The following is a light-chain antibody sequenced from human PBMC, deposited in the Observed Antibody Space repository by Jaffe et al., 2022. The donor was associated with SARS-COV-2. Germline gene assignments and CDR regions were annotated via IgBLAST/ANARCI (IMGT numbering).Light chain of an antibody. CDR2: GAS. J-gene: IGKJ4*01. CDR3: QQYKDWPLT. V-gene: IGKV3-15*01. Sequence: EIVMTQPPATLSVSPGERATLSCRASQSVSSDLAWYQQKPGQVPRLLIYGASTRATGIPGRFSGSGSGTEFTLTISSLQSEDFAVYYCQQYKDWPLTFGGGTKVEIK. CDR1: QSVSSD.